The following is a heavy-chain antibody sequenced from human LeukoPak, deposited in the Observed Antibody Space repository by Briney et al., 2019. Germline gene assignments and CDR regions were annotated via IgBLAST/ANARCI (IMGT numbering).Heavy chain of an antibody. D-gene: IGHD2-8*01. Sequence: SETLSLTCTVSGGSISSYYWSWIRQPAGKGLEWIGRIYTSGSTNYNPSLKSRVTMSVDTSKNQFSLKLSSVTAADTAVYYCARGPGYCTKGVCSTFDYWGQGTLVTVSS. CDR2: IYTSGST. J-gene: IGHJ4*02. V-gene: IGHV4-4*07. CDR1: GGSISSYY. CDR3: ARGPGYCTKGVCSTFDY.